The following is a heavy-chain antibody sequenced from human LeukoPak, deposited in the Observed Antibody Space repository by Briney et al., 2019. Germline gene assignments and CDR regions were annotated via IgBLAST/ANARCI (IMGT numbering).Heavy chain of an antibody. V-gene: IGHV4-4*07. D-gene: IGHD6-19*01. CDR1: GGSISSYY. J-gene: IGHJ4*02. CDR2: IYTSGST. CDR3: ATENPAGGWHPIDY. Sequence: SETLSLTCTVSGGSISSYYWSWIRQPAGKGLEWIGRIYTSGSTNYNPSLRSRVTISVDTSKKQFSLNLSSVTAADTAVYYCATENPAGGWHPIDYWGQGTLVTVSS.